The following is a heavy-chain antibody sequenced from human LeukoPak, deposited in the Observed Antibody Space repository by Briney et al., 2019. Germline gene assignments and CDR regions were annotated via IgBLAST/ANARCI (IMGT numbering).Heavy chain of an antibody. CDR3: ARGGYYGSGKDFRFDP. Sequence: SETLSLTCAVYGGSFSGYYWSWIRQPPGKGLECIGYIHYTGSTNYNPSLKSRVTISVDTSKNQFSLKLSSVTAADTAIYYCARGGYYGSGKDFRFDPWGQGTLVTVSS. V-gene: IGHV4-59*01. CDR1: GGSFSGYY. D-gene: IGHD3-10*01. CDR2: IHYTGST. J-gene: IGHJ5*02.